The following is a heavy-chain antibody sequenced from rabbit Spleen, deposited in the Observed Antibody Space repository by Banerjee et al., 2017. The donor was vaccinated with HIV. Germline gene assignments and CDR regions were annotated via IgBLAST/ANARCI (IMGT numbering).Heavy chain of an antibody. D-gene: IGHD4-1*01. Sequence: QSLEESGGGLVQPEGSLALTCKASGFSFSSSDYICWVRQAPGKGLEWISCIAGSSSGFTYSATWAKGRFTISKTSSTTVTLQMTSLTAADTATYCCARDLAGVIGWNFSLWGQGTLVTVS. CDR3: ARDLAGVIGWNFSL. J-gene: IGHJ4*01. V-gene: IGHV1S40*01. CDR1: GFSFSSSDY. CDR2: IAGSSSGFT.